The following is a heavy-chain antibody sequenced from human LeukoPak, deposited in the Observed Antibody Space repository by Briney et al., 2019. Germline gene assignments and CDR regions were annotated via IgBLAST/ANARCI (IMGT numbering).Heavy chain of an antibody. CDR3: AFRYCTGGSCPSPFDY. J-gene: IGHJ4*02. Sequence: ASVKVSCKAPENIFNRYDINWERQATGQGLEWMGWTNPNSGNTGYAHKFQGRVTMTRTPSTSTAYMELSSLRSEDTAVYYCAFRYCTGGSCPSPFDYWGQGTLITVSS. CDR2: TNPNSGNT. V-gene: IGHV1-8*01. D-gene: IGHD2-15*01. CDR1: ENIFNRYD.